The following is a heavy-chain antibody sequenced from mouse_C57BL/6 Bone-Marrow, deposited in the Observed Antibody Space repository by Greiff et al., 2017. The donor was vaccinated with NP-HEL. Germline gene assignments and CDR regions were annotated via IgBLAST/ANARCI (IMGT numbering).Heavy chain of an antibody. CDR2: INPSNGGT. CDR3: ARPVYYYRFDY. V-gene: IGHV1-53*01. CDR1: GYTFTSYW. D-gene: IGHD2-4*01. J-gene: IGHJ2*01. Sequence: QVQLQQPGTELVKPGASVKLSCKASGYTFTSYWMHWVKQRPGQGLEWIGNINPSNGGTNYNEKFKSKTTLTVDKSSSTAYKQLSSLTSEESAVYYCARPVYYYRFDYWGQGTTLTVSS.